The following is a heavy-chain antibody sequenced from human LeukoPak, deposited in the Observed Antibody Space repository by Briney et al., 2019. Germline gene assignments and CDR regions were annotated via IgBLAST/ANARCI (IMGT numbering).Heavy chain of an antibody. CDR2: IYPGDSDT. CDR3: ARRKFDSSGSAFFDY. V-gene: IGHV5-51*01. D-gene: IGHD3-22*01. J-gene: IGHJ4*02. CDR1: GYSFTSYW. Sequence: PGESLKISCKGSGYSFTSYWIGWVRQMPGKGLEWMGIIYPGDSDTRYSPSFQGQVTISADKSISTAYLQWSSLKASDTAIYYCARRKFDSSGSAFFDYWGRGTLVTVSS.